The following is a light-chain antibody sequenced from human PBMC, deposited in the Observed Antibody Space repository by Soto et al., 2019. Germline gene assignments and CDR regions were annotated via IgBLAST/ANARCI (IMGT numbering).Light chain of an antibody. J-gene: IGKJ4*01. CDR3: QQSYSTPLT. CDR2: AAF. Sequence: IQMTQSPSSLSASVGDSVTITCRASQSISSYLHWYQQKPGKAPKLLIYAAFSLQSGVPSRFSGSGSGTDFTLTISSLQPEDFATYYCQQSYSTPLTFGGGTKVDIK. V-gene: IGKV1-39*01. CDR1: QSISSY.